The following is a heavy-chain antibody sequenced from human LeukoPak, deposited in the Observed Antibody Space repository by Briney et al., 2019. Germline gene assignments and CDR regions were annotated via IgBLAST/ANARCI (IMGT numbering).Heavy chain of an antibody. J-gene: IGHJ4*02. CDR3: ARGYSTRHFPFDS. V-gene: IGHV3-20*04. CDR2: VNSNGRSA. D-gene: IGHD6-13*01. Sequence: GGSLRLSCAASGFNFDDYGMTWVRQIPGKGMEWVAGVNSNGRSAGYAASVRGRFTISRDNAKNSLYLEMGSLRLEDTAFYYCARGYSTRHFPFDSWGQGTLVTVSS. CDR1: GFNFDDYG.